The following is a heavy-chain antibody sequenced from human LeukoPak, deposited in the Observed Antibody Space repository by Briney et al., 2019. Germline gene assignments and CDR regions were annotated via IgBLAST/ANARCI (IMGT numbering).Heavy chain of an antibody. CDR1: GFTFSSYW. CDR3: ARSEGYYYDSSGYYYGGPQYYFDY. J-gene: IGHJ4*02. V-gene: IGHV3-7*01. D-gene: IGHD3-22*01. Sequence: GGSLRLSCAASGFTFSSYWMSWVRQAPGKGLEWLANIKQDGSEKYYVDSVKGRFTISRDNAKNSLYLQMNSLRAEDTAVYYCARSEGYYYDSSGYYYGGPQYYFDYWGQGTLVTVSS. CDR2: IKQDGSEK.